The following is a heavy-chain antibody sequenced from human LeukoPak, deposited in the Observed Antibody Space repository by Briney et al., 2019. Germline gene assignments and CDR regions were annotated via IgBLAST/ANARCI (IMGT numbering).Heavy chain of an antibody. Sequence: PGGXXXLSCVGSGFIFSSYDMGWVRQAPGKGLEWVSSISRGGDRTYYEESVKGRFTISRDNYRNTMYLQMNSLRAEDTAVYYCARGESFAFDVWGQGTMVTVSS. J-gene: IGHJ3*01. CDR1: GFIFSSYD. CDR3: ARGESFAFDV. CDR2: ISRGGDRT. V-gene: IGHV3-23*01.